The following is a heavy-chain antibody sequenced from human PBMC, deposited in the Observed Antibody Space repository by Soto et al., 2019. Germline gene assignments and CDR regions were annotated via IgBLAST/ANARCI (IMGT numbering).Heavy chain of an antibody. D-gene: IGHD6-6*01. Sequence: GASVKVSCKASGNTFTTYAVHWVRQAPGQRLEWMGWINAGNINTKYSQKFQGRVTITGDTSASTAYMELSSLRSEDTAVYYCATSIEARSSSFGGRYGMDVWGQGSTVTVSS. CDR1: GNTFTTYA. CDR3: ATSIEARSSSFGGRYGMDV. J-gene: IGHJ6*02. CDR2: INAGNINT. V-gene: IGHV1-3*01.